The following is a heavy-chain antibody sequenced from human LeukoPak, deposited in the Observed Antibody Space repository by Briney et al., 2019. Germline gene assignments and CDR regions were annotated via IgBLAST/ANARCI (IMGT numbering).Heavy chain of an antibody. CDR3: ARGRLNYYDSSGCFDY. V-gene: IGHV1-46*01. CDR1: GYTFTSYY. D-gene: IGHD3-22*01. CDR2: INPSGGST. J-gene: IGHJ4*02. Sequence: ASVKVSCKASGYTFTSYYMHWVRQAPGQGLEWMGIINPSGGSTSYAQEFQGRVTITRDTSASTAYMELSSLRSEDMAVYYCARGRLNYYDSSGCFDYWGQGTLVTVSS.